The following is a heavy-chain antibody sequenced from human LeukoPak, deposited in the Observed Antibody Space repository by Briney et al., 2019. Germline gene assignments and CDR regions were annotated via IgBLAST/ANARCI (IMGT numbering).Heavy chain of an antibody. CDR3: ARAASMVRTIPYYFDY. Sequence: GGSLRLSCAASGFTFSSYAMHWVRQAPGKGLEYVSAISSNGGSTYYANSVKGRFTISRDNSKNTLYLQMGSLRAEDMAVYYCARAASMVRTIPYYFDYWGQGTLVTVSS. D-gene: IGHD3-10*01. J-gene: IGHJ4*02. CDR2: ISSNGGST. CDR1: GFTFSSYA. V-gene: IGHV3-64*01.